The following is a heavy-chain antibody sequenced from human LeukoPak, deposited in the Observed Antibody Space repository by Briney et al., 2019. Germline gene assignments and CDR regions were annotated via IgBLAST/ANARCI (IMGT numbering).Heavy chain of an antibody. J-gene: IGHJ3*02. CDR2: INPSGGST. CDR3: ARPYYDFWSGYSLDAFDI. D-gene: IGHD3-3*01. Sequence: ASVKVSCKASGYTFTSYYMHWVRQAPGQGLGWMGIINPSGGSTSYAQKFQGRVTMTRDTSTSTVYLELSSLRSEDTAVYYCARPYYDFWSGYSLDAFDIWGQGTMVTVSS. CDR1: GYTFTSYY. V-gene: IGHV1-46*01.